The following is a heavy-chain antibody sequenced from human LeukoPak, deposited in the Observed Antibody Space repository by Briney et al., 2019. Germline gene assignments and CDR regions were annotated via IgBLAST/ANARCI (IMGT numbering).Heavy chain of an antibody. D-gene: IGHD3-22*01. J-gene: IGHJ4*02. CDR3: VKDTIGYYQPFDV. CDR2: VSGAAIST. CDR1: GFTFGSCA. Sequence: SLRLSCAASGFTFGSCAMSWVRQAPGKGVDWVSTVSGAAISTYYADSVKGRFTISRDNSKNTLYLQMNSLRAEDTALYYCVKDTIGYYQPFDVWGQGTLVTVSS. V-gene: IGHV3-23*01.